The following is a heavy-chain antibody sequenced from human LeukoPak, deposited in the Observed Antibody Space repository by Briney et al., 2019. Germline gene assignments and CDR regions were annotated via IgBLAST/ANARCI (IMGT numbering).Heavy chain of an antibody. D-gene: IGHD3-22*01. CDR3: ARSKMGYYWRSGRTPGNYFDY. CDR1: GGSISSSSYY. V-gene: IGHV4-39*07. J-gene: IGHJ4*02. CDR2: IYYSGST. Sequence: PSETLSLTCTVSGGSISSSSYYWGWIRQPPGKGLEWIGSIYYSGSTYYNPSLKSRVTISVDTSKNQFSLKLSSVTAADTAVYYCARSKMGYYWRSGRTPGNYFDYWGQGTLVTVSS.